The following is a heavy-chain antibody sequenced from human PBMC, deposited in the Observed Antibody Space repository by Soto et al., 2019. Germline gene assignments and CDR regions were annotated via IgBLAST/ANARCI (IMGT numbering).Heavy chain of an antibody. CDR2: IYYSGST. J-gene: IGHJ4*02. Sequence: PSETLSLTCSVYGGSFSGSWYCWVRIPQPPGQGLEWIGSIYYSGSTYYNPSLKSRATISVDTSKNQFSLKLGSVTAADTAVYYCAGRGMGGYSYGPRRRHFDYWGQGTLVTVSS. D-gene: IGHD5-18*01. CDR3: AGRGMGGYSYGPRRRHFDY. V-gene: IGHV4-39*01. CDR1: GGSFSGSWYC.